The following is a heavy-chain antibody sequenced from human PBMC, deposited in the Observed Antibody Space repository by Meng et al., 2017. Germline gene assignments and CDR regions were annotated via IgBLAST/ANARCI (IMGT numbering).Heavy chain of an antibody. V-gene: IGHV4-31*01. CDR1: RGSISSGGYD. Sequence: QGKLQEAGPVLVNPSQTLSLLCTVSRGSISSGGYDWSWIRQHPGKGLEWIGYIYYSGSTYYNPSLKSLVTISVDTSKNQFSLKLSSVTAADTAVYYCARVTSSYYFDYWGQGTLVTVSS. CDR2: IYYSGST. J-gene: IGHJ4*02. CDR3: ARVTSSYYFDY. D-gene: IGHD2/OR15-2a*01.